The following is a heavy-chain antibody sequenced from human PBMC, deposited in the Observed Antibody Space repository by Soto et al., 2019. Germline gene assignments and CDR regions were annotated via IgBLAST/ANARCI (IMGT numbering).Heavy chain of an antibody. D-gene: IGHD2-21*01. J-gene: IGHJ4*02. Sequence: QVQLVQSGAEVKKPGASVKVSCKTSGYTFTTYGVSWVRQAPGLGLEWMGWISGYNGNTNYAPKFQGRVSMTTDTSTSTAYMELRSLRSDDTAGSYCASDELTYCGGVDCEHYFDYWGQGTLVTVSS. CDR1: GYTFTTYG. V-gene: IGHV1-18*01. CDR3: ASDELTYCGGVDCEHYFDY. CDR2: ISGYNGNT.